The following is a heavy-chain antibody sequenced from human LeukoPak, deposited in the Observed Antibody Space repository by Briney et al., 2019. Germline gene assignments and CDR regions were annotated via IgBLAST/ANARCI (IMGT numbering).Heavy chain of an antibody. CDR3: AKHKDSSGYTDAFDI. Sequence: GGSLRLSCAASGFTFSNYAMSWVRQAPGKGLEWVSAISGSGGSTYYAGSVKGRFTISRDNSKNTLYMQMNSLRAEDTAVYYCAKHKDSSGYTDAFDIWGQGTMVTVSS. V-gene: IGHV3-23*01. CDR2: ISGSGGST. J-gene: IGHJ3*02. CDR1: GFTFSNYA. D-gene: IGHD3-22*01.